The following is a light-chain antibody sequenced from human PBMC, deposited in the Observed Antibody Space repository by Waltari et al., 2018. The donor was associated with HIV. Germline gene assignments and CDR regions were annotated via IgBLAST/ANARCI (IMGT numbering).Light chain of an antibody. Sequence: QSVVTQPPSASGTPGQRVTISCSGSRSNIGGNTVNWYQQFPGAAPKLLIYSDYQRPSGVPDRSSGSKSGTSASLVISGLRSEDEADYYCAAWDSNLNAWVFGGGTRLTVL. CDR2: SDY. V-gene: IGLV1-44*01. CDR1: RSNIGGNT. J-gene: IGLJ3*02. CDR3: AAWDSNLNAWV.